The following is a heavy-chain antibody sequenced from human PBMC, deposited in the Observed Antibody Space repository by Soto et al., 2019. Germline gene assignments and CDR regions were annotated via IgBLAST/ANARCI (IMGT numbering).Heavy chain of an antibody. CDR1: GFTFSSYG. D-gene: IGHD6-13*01. V-gene: IGHV3-33*01. CDR3: ARDSMAAARYYYYGMDV. Sequence: QVQLVESGGGVVQPGRSLRLSCAASGFTFSSYGMHWVRQAPGKGLEWVAVIWYDGSNKYYADSVKGRFTISRDNSKNTVYLQMNSLRAEDTAVYYCARDSMAAARYYYYGMDVWGQGTTVTVSS. J-gene: IGHJ6*02. CDR2: IWYDGSNK.